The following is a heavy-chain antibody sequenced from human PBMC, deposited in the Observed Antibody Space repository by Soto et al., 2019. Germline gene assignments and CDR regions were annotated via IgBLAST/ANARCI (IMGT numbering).Heavy chain of an antibody. CDR1: GFTFSSYA. Sequence: EVQLLESGGGLVQPGGSLRLSCAASGFTFSSYAMSWVRQAPGKGLEWVSAISGSGGSTYYADSVKGRFTISRDNSKNTLYLQMNSLRSEDTAVYYCAKIITFGGVIVGGEYYFDYWGQGTLVTVSS. CDR2: ISGSGGST. V-gene: IGHV3-23*01. J-gene: IGHJ4*02. D-gene: IGHD3-16*02. CDR3: AKIITFGGVIVGGEYYFDY.